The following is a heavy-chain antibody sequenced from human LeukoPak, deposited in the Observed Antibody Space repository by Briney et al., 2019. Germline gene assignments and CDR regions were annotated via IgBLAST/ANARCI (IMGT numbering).Heavy chain of an antibody. V-gene: IGHV4-59*06. CDR3: ARRGRSSSSGWFDP. Sequence: PSETLSLTCTVSGGSMSGYYWSWIRQPPGKGLEWIGYIYYSGSTYYNPSLKSRVTISVDTSKNQFSLKLSSVTAADTAVYYCARRGRSSSSGWFDPWGQGTLVTVSS. CDR1: GGSMSGYY. D-gene: IGHD6-6*01. CDR2: IYYSGST. J-gene: IGHJ5*02.